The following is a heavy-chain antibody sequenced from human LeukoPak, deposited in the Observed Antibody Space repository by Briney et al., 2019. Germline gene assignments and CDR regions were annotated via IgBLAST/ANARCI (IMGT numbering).Heavy chain of an antibody. CDR3: ARHYYGSGSILYYGMDV. Sequence: SVKVSFKASGGTFIIYAISWVRQAPGQGLEWMGMIIPIFGTANYAQKFQGRVTITADESTSTAHMELSSLRSEDTAVYYCARHYYGSGSILYYGMDVWGKGTTVTVSS. CDR1: GGTFIIYA. CDR2: IIPIFGTA. D-gene: IGHD3-10*01. J-gene: IGHJ6*04. V-gene: IGHV1-69*13.